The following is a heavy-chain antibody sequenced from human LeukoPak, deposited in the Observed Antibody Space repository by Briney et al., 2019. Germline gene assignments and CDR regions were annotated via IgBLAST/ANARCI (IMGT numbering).Heavy chain of an antibody. Sequence: GGSLRLSCAASGFTFSDYAMHWVRKAPGKGLEWVAVISYDGSNKYDADSVKGRFTISRDNSKNTLYLQMTSLRAEDTAVYYCAKDREDCSGGSCYFGPFDYWGQGALVTVSS. CDR2: ISYDGSNK. J-gene: IGHJ4*02. CDR1: GFTFSDYA. D-gene: IGHD2-15*01. CDR3: AKDREDCSGGSCYFGPFDY. V-gene: IGHV3-30*18.